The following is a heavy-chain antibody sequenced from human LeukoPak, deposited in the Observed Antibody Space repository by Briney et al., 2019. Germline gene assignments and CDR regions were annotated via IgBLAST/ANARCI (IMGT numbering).Heavy chain of an antibody. J-gene: IGHJ4*02. CDR2: IYSGGST. D-gene: IGHD3-22*01. V-gene: IGHV3-66*04. Sequence: GGSLRLSCAASGFTVSSNYMSWVRQAPGKGLEWVSVIYSGGSTYYADSVKGRFTISRDNSKNTLYLQMNSLRAEDTAVYYCASQDCYDSSGADYWGQGTLVTVSS. CDR3: ASQDCYDSSGADY. CDR1: GFTVSSNY.